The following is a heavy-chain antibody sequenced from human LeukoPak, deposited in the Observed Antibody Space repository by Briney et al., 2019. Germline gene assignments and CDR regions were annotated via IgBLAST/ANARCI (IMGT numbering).Heavy chain of an antibody. CDR3: AKESVFGVVGGMGSFDI. CDR1: GFTVSSNY. V-gene: IGHV3-23*01. Sequence: PGGSLRLSCAASGFTVSSNYMSWVRQAPGKGLEWVSTLSGSGDSTYYADSVKGRFTISRDNSRSTLYLQMNSLRAEDTAVYYCAKESVFGVVGGMGSFDIWGQGTMVTVSS. CDR2: LSGSGDST. D-gene: IGHD3-3*01. J-gene: IGHJ3*02.